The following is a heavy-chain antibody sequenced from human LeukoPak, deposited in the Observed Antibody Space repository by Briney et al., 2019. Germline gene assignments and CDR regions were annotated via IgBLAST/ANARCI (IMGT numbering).Heavy chain of an antibody. CDR1: GGSFNGYY. CDR2: INHTGST. J-gene: IGHJ5*02. D-gene: IGHD3-22*01. CDR3: ASPPTYYYDSSGYYP. V-gene: IGHV4-34*01. Sequence: SETLSLTCAVYGGSFNGYYWSWIRQPPGKGLEWIGEINHTGSTNYNPSLKSRVTISVDTSKNQFSLKLSSVTAADTAVYYCASPPTYYYDSSGYYPWGQGTLVTVSS.